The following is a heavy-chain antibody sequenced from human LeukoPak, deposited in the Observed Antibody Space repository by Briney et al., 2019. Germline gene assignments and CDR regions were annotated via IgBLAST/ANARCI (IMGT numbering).Heavy chain of an antibody. V-gene: IGHV3-43*02. CDR1: GLPIADFA. Sequence: GGSLRLSCVAPGLPIADFAMHWVRQAPGKGLEWVSLISGDGFSTFYADSVKGRFSISRDNSKNSLSLEMNSLRTEDTAMYYCARESGKFDYWGQGTLVAVSS. CDR3: ARESGKFDY. CDR2: ISGDGFST. J-gene: IGHJ4*02.